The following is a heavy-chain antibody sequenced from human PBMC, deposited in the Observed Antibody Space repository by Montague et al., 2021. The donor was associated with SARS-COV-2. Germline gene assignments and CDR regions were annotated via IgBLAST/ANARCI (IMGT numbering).Heavy chain of an antibody. V-gene: IGHV6-1*01. J-gene: IGHJ3*02. CDR1: GDSVFGHSVS. CDR3: ARGDGLGPYTGYAFDI. Sequence: CAISGDSVFGHSVSWNWLRQSPPRRQERLGRTYYRPRWFDHYEVSMKGRISIKADTSKNQFSLQLDSVTPEDTAVYYCARGDGLGPYTGYAFDIWGQGTLVTVSS. CDR2: TYYRPRWFD. D-gene: IGHD3-16*01.